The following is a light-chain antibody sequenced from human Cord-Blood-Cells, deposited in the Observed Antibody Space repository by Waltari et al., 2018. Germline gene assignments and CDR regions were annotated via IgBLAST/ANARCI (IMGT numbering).Light chain of an antibody. CDR2: DAS. J-gene: IGKJ2*01. CDR1: QSVSSY. Sequence: IVLTQSPATLSLSPGERATLPCRASQSVSSYLAWYQQKPGQAPRLLIYDASNRATGIPARVNGSGSGTDFTLTISSLEPEDVAVYYCQQRSNWYTFGQGTKLEIK. V-gene: IGKV3-11*01. CDR3: QQRSNWYT.